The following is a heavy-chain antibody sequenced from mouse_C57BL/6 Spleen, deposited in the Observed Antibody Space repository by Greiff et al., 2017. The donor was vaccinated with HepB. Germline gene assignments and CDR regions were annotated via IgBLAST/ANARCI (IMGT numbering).Heavy chain of an antibody. CDR3: ARNRYGYFLYAMDY. Sequence: QVQLKQSGPGLVAPSQSLSITCTVSGFSLTSYAISWVRQPPGKGLEWLGVIWTGGGTNYNSALKSRLSISKDNSKSQVFLKMNSLQTDDTARYYCARNRYGYFLYAMDYWGQGTSVTVSS. CDR2: IWTGGGT. CDR1: GFSLTSYA. J-gene: IGHJ4*01. V-gene: IGHV2-9-1*01. D-gene: IGHD2-2*01.